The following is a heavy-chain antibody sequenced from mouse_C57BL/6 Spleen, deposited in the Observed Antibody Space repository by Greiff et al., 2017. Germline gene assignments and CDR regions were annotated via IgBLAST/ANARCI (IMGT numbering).Heavy chain of an antibody. V-gene: IGHV1-76*01. CDR3: ARSGYYGYYAMDY. CDR2: IYPGSGNT. J-gene: IGHJ4*01. D-gene: IGHD2-3*01. Sequence: QVQLKESGAELVRPGASVKLSCKASGYTFTDYYINWVKQRPGQGLEWIARIYPGSGNTYYNEKFKGKATLTAEKSSSTAYMQLSSLTSEDSAVYFCARSGYYGYYAMDYWGQGTSVTVSS. CDR1: GYTFTDYY.